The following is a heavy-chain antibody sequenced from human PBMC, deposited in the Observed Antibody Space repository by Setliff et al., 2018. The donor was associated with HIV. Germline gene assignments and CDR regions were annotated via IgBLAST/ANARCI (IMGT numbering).Heavy chain of an antibody. CDR2: IIPVFGTT. D-gene: IGHD3-22*01. V-gene: IGHV1-69*13. J-gene: IGHJ4*02. CDR1: GGTFSSYA. Sequence: ASVKVSCKASGGTFSSYAISWVRQAPGQGLDWMGGIIPVFGTTNYAQKFQGRVTITADESTSTAYMELSSLRSEVTAVYYCARGGVYYYDSSGWSMDYWGQGTMVTVSS. CDR3: ARGGVYYYDSSGWSMDY.